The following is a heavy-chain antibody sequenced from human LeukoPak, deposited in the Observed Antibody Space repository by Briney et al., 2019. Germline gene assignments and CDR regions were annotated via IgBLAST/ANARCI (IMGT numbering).Heavy chain of an antibody. D-gene: IGHD3-22*01. CDR3: ARPLTYYYDSSGYLNQMDV. V-gene: IGHV1-8*01. CDR2: MNPNSGNT. Sequence: SVKVSCKASGYTFTSYDINWVRQATGQGLEWMGWMNPNSGNTGYAQKLQGRVTMTRNTSISTAYMELSSLRSEDTAVYYCARPLTYYYDSSGYLNQMDVWGQGTTVTVSS. CDR1: GYTFTSYD. J-gene: IGHJ6*02.